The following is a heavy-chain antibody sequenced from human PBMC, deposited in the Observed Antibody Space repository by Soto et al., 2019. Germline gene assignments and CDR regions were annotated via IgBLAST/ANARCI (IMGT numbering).Heavy chain of an antibody. CDR1: GYPFTRYS. D-gene: IGHD3-3*01. Sequence: ASVKVSCKASGYPFTRYSIRWVRQAPGQGLEWMGWISGYNGDTEYSKNFQGRLTMTIDTSTTTASMELRSLRSDDTAIYYCARASLTIFGAPYGMDVWGQGTSVTVSS. V-gene: IGHV1-18*04. CDR2: ISGYNGDT. J-gene: IGHJ6*02. CDR3: ARASLTIFGAPYGMDV.